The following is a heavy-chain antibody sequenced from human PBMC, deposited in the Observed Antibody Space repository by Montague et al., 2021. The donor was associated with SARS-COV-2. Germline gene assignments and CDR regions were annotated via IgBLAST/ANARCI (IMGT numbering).Heavy chain of an antibody. V-gene: IGHV3-33*01. D-gene: IGHD5-24*01. CDR2: ITSDGRS. J-gene: IGHJ4*02. CDR1: GFTFSNFG. Sequence: SLRLSCATSGFTFSNFGMLWVRQPPGKGLEWVALITSDGRSRDSLKGRFSVSRDNSKKMVFLQMNSLGAEDTAIYYCARRDAYSAFDYWGQGTLVTVSS. CDR3: ARRDAYSAFDY.